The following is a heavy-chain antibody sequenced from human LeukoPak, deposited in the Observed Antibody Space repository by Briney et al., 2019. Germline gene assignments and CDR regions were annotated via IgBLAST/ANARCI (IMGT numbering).Heavy chain of an antibody. CDR3: ARTSSKQLAGYLPDGFDI. V-gene: IGHV3-21*01. D-gene: IGHD3-9*01. CDR1: GFTFSSYS. Sequence: TGGSLTLSCAASGFTFSSYSMNWVRQAAGKGLEWVSSISSSGTYVYYEDSVKGRFNISRDNAKNPLSLQMNSLRADDAAVYYCARTSSKQLAGYLPDGFDIWGKGTMVSVSS. CDR2: ISSSGTYV. J-gene: IGHJ3*02.